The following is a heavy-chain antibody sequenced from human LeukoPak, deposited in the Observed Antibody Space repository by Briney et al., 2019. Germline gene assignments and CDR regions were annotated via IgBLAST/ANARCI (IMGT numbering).Heavy chain of an antibody. D-gene: IGHD4-17*01. CDR3: AKDWDDYGDYLPLEY. V-gene: IGHV3-23*01. CDR2: ISGSGGRT. CDR1: GLTFSNVW. Sequence: GGSLRLSCAASGLTFSNVWMSWVRQAPGKGLEWVSAISGSGGRTYYPDSVKGRFTISRDNSKNTLYLQMNSLRAEDTAVYYCAKDWDDYGDYLPLEYWGQGTLVTVSS. J-gene: IGHJ4*02.